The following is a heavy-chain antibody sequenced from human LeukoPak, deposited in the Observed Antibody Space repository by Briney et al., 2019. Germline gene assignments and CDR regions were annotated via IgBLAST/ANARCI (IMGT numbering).Heavy chain of an antibody. CDR2: IYYCGNT. CDR1: GGSLSRSSYY. CDR3: ARRRSGDYYLDL. J-gene: IGHJ4*02. Sequence: KPSETLALPCSISGGSLSRSSYYWGWIRQPPGKGLEWSCCIYYCGNTYYNPPLKSLLTISVDSPKHPFSLKLRPVTRPHTAVFYCARRRSGDYYLDLWGQGTVVSVSS. D-gene: IGHD2-21*02. V-gene: IGHV4-39*01.